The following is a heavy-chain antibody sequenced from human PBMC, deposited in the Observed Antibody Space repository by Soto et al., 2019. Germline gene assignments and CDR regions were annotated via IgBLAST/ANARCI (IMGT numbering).Heavy chain of an antibody. V-gene: IGHV4-59*01. J-gene: IGHJ6*02. D-gene: IGHD6-6*01. CDR3: ARGRAPSIYYYGMDV. Sequence: SETLSLTCTVSGGSISSYYWSWIRQPPGKGLEWIGYIYYSGSTNYNPSLKSRVTISVDTSKNQFSLKLSSVTAADTAVYYFARGRAPSIYYYGMDVWGQGTTVTVSS. CDR1: GGSISSYY. CDR2: IYYSGST.